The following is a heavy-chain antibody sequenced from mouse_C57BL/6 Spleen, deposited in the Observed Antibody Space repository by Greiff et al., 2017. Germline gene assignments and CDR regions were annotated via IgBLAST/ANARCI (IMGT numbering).Heavy chain of an antibody. J-gene: IGHJ3*01. V-gene: IGHV1-26*01. Sequence: EVQLQQSGPELVKPGASVKISCKASGYTFTDYYMNWVKQSHGKSLEWIGDINPNNGGTSYNQKFKGKATLTVDKSSSTAYMELRSLTSEDSAVYYCARSGYYDGFAYWGQGTLVTVSA. CDR1: GYTFTDYY. CDR2: INPNNGGT. D-gene: IGHD2-4*01. CDR3: ARSGYYDGFAY.